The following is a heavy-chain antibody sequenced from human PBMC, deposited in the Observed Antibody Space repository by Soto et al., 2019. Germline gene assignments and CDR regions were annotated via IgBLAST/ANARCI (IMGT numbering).Heavy chain of an antibody. Sequence: GGSLRLSCAASGFTFSSYSMNWVRQAPGKGLEWVSSISSSSSYIYYADSVKGRFTISRDNAKNSLYLQMNSLRAEDTAVYYCARGVAAAGYFDYWGQGTLVTVSS. J-gene: IGHJ4*02. V-gene: IGHV3-21*01. D-gene: IGHD6-13*01. CDR1: GFTFSSYS. CDR3: ARGVAAAGYFDY. CDR2: ISSSSSYI.